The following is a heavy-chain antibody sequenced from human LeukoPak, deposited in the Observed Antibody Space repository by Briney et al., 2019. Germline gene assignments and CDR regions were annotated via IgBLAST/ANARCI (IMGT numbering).Heavy chain of an antibody. V-gene: IGHV1-2*06. CDR3: ARGLVGATSWFDP. J-gene: IGHJ5*02. Sequence: ASVKVSCKASGYTFTGYYMHWVRQAPGQGLEWMGRINPNSGGTSYAQKFQGRVTMTRDTSISTAYMELSRLRSDDTAVYYCARGLVGATSWFDPWGQGTLVTVSS. CDR1: GYTFTGYY. D-gene: IGHD1-26*01. CDR2: INPNSGGT.